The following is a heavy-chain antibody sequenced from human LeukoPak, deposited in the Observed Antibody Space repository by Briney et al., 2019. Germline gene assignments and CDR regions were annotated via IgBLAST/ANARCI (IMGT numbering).Heavy chain of an antibody. CDR3: ARDATQIVGAPLDAFDI. CDR1: GGSISSSSYY. Sequence: PSETLSLTCTVSGGSISSSSYYWGWIRQPPGKGLEWIGSIYYSGSTYYNPSLKSRVTISVDTSKNQFSLKLSSVTAADTAVYYCARDATQIVGAPLDAFDIWGQGTMVTVSS. V-gene: IGHV4-39*07. D-gene: IGHD1-26*01. CDR2: IYYSGST. J-gene: IGHJ3*02.